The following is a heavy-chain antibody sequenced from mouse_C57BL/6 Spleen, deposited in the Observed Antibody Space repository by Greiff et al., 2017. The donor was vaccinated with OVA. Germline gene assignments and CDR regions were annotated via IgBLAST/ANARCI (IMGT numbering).Heavy chain of an antibody. J-gene: IGHJ4*01. V-gene: IGHV14-4*01. Sequence: EVQLQQSGAELVRPGASVKLSCTASGFNIKADYMHWVKQRPEQGLELIGWIDPENGDTEYASKFQGKATITADTSSNTAYLQLSSLTSEDTAVYYCTSGPGYYAMDYWGQGTSVTVSS. CDR3: TSGPGYYAMDY. D-gene: IGHD1-1*02. CDR1: GFNIKADY. CDR2: IDPENGDT.